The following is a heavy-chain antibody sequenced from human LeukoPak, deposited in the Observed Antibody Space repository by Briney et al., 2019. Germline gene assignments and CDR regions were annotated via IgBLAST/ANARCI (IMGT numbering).Heavy chain of an antibody. Sequence: SGPALVEPTQTLTLTCTFSGFSLSISGMCVSWIRQPPGKALEWLARIDWDDDKYYSTSLKTRLTISKDTSKNQVVLRMTNMDPVDTGTYYCARIRGSSWDLDYWGQGTLVTVSS. D-gene: IGHD6-13*01. CDR2: IDWDDDK. CDR1: GFSLSISGMC. CDR3: ARIRGSSWDLDY. J-gene: IGHJ4*02. V-gene: IGHV2-70*11.